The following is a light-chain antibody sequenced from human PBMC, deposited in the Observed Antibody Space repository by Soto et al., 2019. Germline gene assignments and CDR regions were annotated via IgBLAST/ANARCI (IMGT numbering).Light chain of an antibody. CDR3: QSYDTSLSDVL. CDR2: NND. V-gene: IGLV1-40*01. CDR1: SSNIGAGHH. Sequence: QSVLTQPPSVSGAPGQRVTVSCTGSSSNIGAGHHVHWYLQLPGTAPKLLIYNNDNRPSGVPDRFSGSKSGTSASLAISGLQAEDEAEYYCQSYDTSLSDVLFGGGTKLTVL. J-gene: IGLJ2*01.